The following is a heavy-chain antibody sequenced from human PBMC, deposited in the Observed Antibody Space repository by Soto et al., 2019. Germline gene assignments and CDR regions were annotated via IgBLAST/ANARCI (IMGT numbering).Heavy chain of an antibody. V-gene: IGHV3-33*01. CDR1: GFSFSLYG. D-gene: IGHD3-9*01. Sequence: GGSLRLSCAASGFSFSLYGMQWVRQAPGKGLEGVAVIWYDGSKKYYADSVKGRFIICRDNSKNTLYLQMNSLRAEETAVYYCARSPYTTGYHYGMDVWGQGTTVTVS. J-gene: IGHJ6*02. CDR3: ARSPYTTGYHYGMDV. CDR2: IWYDGSKK.